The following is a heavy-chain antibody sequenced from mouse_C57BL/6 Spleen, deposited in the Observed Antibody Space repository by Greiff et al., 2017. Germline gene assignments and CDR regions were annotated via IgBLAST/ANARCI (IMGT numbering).Heavy chain of an antibody. Sequence: VQLQQSGAELVRPGASVKLSCTASGFNIKDDYMHWVKQRPEQGLEWIGWIDPENGDTEYASKFQGKATITADTSSNTAYLQRSRLTSEDTAVYYCTTGRYYGREAMDYCGQGTSVTVSS. V-gene: IGHV14-4*01. CDR3: TTGRYYGREAMDY. J-gene: IGHJ4*01. CDR2: IDPENGDT. CDR1: GFNIKDDY. D-gene: IGHD1-1*01.